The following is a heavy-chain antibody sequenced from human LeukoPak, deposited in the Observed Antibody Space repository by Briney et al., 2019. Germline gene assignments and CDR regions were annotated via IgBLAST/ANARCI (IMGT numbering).Heavy chain of an antibody. CDR1: GFIANNYY. J-gene: IGHJ3*01. CDR2: IYSGGNT. Sequence: GGSLRLSCAASGFIANNYYMFWARQAPGTGLEWVSVIYSGGNTYYADSVKGRFTISRDNSKNTLYLQMNSLRAEDTAVYFCARHSDTPNYPDSDAFDLWGQGTMVTVSS. CDR3: ARHSDTPNYPDSDAFDL. D-gene: IGHD2-15*01. V-gene: IGHV3-66*04.